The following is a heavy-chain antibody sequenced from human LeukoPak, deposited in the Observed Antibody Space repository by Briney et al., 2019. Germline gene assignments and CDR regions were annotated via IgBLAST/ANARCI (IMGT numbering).Heavy chain of an antibody. D-gene: IGHD3-9*01. J-gene: IGHJ4*02. Sequence: SETLSLTCTVSGCSISSSSYYWGWIRQPPGKGLEWIGSMYHSGSTYYNPSLKSRVTISVDTSKNRFSLKLSSVTAADTAVYYCARQDYDILTGYYPPDYWGQGTLVTVSS. CDR2: MYHSGST. V-gene: IGHV4-39*01. CDR3: ARQDYDILTGYYPPDY. CDR1: GCSISSSSYY.